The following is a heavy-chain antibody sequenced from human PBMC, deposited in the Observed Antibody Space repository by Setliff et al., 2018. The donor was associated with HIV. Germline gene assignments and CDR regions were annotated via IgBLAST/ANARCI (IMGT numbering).Heavy chain of an antibody. CDR1: GFTFSSYA. J-gene: IGHJ5*02. V-gene: IGHV3-64*02. CDR2: ISSNGGST. CDR3: ARSFAAATNWFDP. Sequence: GGSLRLSCAASGFTFSSYAMHWVRQAPGKGLEYVSAISSNGGSTYYADSVKGRFTISRDNSKNTLYLQMGSLRAEDMAVYYCARSFAAATNWFDPWGQGTLVTVSS. D-gene: IGHD6-25*01.